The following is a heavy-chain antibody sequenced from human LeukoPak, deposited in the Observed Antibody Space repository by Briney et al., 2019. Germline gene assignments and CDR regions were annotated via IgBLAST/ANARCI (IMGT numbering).Heavy chain of an antibody. CDR3: ARDYYDDSGYFQSAY. Sequence: GGSLRLSCAASGFTFSSYAMHWVRQAPGKGLEWVAVISYDGSNKYYADSVKGRFTISRDNAKNSLYLQMSSLRAEDTAVYFCARDYYDDSGYFQSAYWGQRTLVTVSS. J-gene: IGHJ4*02. V-gene: IGHV3-30-3*01. CDR1: GFTFSSYA. CDR2: ISYDGSNK. D-gene: IGHD3-22*01.